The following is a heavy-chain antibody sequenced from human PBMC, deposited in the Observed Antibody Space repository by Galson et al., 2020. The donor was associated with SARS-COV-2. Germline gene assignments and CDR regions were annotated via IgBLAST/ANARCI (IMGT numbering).Heavy chain of an antibody. V-gene: IGHV3-33*01. CDR1: GFTFSSYG. Sequence: GESLKISCAASGFTFSSYGMHWVRQAPGKGLEWVAVIWYDGSNKYYADSVKGRFTISRDNSKNTLYLQMNSLRAEDTAVYYCARVSEDSSSYWGQGTLVTVSS. CDR2: IWYDGSNK. CDR3: ARVSEDSSSY. J-gene: IGHJ4*02. D-gene: IGHD6-6*01.